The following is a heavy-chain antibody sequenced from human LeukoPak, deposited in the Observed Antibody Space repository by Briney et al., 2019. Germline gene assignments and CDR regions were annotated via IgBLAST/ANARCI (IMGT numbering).Heavy chain of an antibody. Sequence: ASVKVSCKASGYTFTSYGISWVRQAPGQGLEWMGWISAYNGNTNYAQKLQGRVTMATDTSTSTAYMELRSLRSDDTAVYYCARALLDCSGGSCYANWFDPWGQGTLVTVSS. D-gene: IGHD2-15*01. J-gene: IGHJ5*02. V-gene: IGHV1-18*01. CDR3: ARALLDCSGGSCYANWFDP. CDR2: ISAYNGNT. CDR1: GYTFTSYG.